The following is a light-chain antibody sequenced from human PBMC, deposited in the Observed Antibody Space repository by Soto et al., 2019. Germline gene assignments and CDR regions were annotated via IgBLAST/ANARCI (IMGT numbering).Light chain of an antibody. Sequence: QSALTQPASVSGSPGQSITISCTGTSSDVGAYGYVSWYQQHPGKAPKLMIYEVSYRPSGVSNRFSGSKSGNAASLTISGLQAEDEADYYWSSYTTSSTVVFGGGTKVTVL. J-gene: IGLJ2*01. CDR2: EVS. CDR1: SSDVGAYGY. V-gene: IGLV2-14*01. CDR3: SSYTTSSTVV.